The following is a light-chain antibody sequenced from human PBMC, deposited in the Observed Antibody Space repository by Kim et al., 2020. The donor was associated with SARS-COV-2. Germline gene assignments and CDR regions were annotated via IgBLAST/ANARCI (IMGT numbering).Light chain of an antibody. Sequence: QSALTQPASVSGSPGQSSTISCTGTSSDVGGYIHVSWYPQHPGKAPKLIIYDVNKRPSGASDRFSGSKSANTASLTISGLQAEDEAEYYCASFTSSTTWVFGGRTKLTVL. J-gene: IGLJ3*02. CDR2: DVN. CDR3: ASFTSSTTWV. CDR1: SSDVGGYIH. V-gene: IGLV2-14*01.